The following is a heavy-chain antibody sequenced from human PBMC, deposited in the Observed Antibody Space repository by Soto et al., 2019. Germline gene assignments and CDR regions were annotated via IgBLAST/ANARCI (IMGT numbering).Heavy chain of an antibody. CDR2: IYYSGTT. D-gene: IGHD6-19*01. J-gene: IGHJ4*02. CDR1: GGSISSGGYY. Sequence: QVQLQESGPGLVKPSQTLSLTCTVSGGSISSGGYYWSWIRQHPVKGLEWIGYIYYSGTTYYNPLLKSRVTISVDTSKNQFSLKLTYVTAADTAVYYCARVNPGQWLVKYWGQGTLVTVSS. CDR3: ARVNPGQWLVKY. V-gene: IGHV4-31*03.